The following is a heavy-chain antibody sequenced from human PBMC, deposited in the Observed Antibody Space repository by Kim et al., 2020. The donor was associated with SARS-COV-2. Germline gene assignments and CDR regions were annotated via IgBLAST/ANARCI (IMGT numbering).Heavy chain of an antibody. D-gene: IGHD3-22*01. CDR1: GYSISSGYY. CDR2: IYHSGST. V-gene: IGHV4-38-2*02. Sequence: SETLSLTCTVSGYSISSGYYWGWIRQPPGKGLEWIGSIYHSGSTYYNPSLKSRVTISVDTSKNQFSLKLSSVTAADTAVYYCAGYDSSGYYQFDYWGQGTLVTVSS. J-gene: IGHJ4*02. CDR3: AGYDSSGYYQFDY.